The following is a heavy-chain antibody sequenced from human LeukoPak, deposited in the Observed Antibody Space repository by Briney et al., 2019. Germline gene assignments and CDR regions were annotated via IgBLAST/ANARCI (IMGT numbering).Heavy chain of an antibody. CDR3: AKESGDDSSGYYEVFDY. D-gene: IGHD3-22*01. CDR1: GITLSNYG. J-gene: IGHJ4*02. CDR2: ISDSGGRT. V-gene: IGHV3-23*01. Sequence: GGSLRLSCAVSGITLSNYGMSWVRQAPGKGLEWVAGISDSGGRTNHADSVKGRFTISRDNSKNTLYLQMNSLRAEDTAVYYCAKESGDDSSGYYEVFDYWGQGTLVTVSS.